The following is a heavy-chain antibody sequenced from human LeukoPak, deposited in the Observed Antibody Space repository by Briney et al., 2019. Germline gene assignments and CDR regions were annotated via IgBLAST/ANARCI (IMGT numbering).Heavy chain of an antibody. J-gene: IGHJ4*02. Sequence: PGGSLRLSCAASGFTFSSYEMNWVRQAPGKGLEWVSYISSIGTTIYYADSVKGRFTISRDNAKNTLYLQINTLRAEDTAVYYCARDLTWGYGSGSYPDYWGQGTLVTVSS. V-gene: IGHV3-48*03. CDR1: GFTFSSYE. CDR3: ARDLTWGYGSGSYPDY. CDR2: ISSIGTTI. D-gene: IGHD3-10*01.